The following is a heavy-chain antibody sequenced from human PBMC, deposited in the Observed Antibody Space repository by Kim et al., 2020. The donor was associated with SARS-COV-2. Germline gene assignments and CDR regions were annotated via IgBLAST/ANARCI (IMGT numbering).Heavy chain of an antibody. D-gene: IGHD4-17*01. Sequence: SLKRRVTISVDTSKNPFSLKLSSVTAADTAVYYCARDRSATVTFSDAFDIWGQGTMVTVSS. CDR3: ARDRSATVTFSDAFDI. V-gene: IGHV4-30-2*05. J-gene: IGHJ3*02.